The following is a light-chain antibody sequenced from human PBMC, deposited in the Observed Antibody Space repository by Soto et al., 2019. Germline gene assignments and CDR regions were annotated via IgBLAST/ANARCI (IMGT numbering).Light chain of an antibody. Sequence: QTAFTQPASVSGPPRHSITIPCTGINNVFGGDNYVSWYQQHPGKAPKLMIYDVRNRPSGVSNRFSGSKSGNTASLTISGLQAEDEADYYCSSYTSSSTYAFGTGTKVTVL. CDR1: NNVFGGDNY. J-gene: IGLJ1*01. CDR2: DVR. V-gene: IGLV2-14*03. CDR3: SSYTSSSTYA.